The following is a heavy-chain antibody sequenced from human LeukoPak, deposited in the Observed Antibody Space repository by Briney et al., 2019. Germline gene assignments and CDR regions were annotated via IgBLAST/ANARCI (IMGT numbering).Heavy chain of an antibody. CDR2: ISGSGGST. D-gene: IGHD6-19*01. CDR1: GFTFSSYA. Sequence: GGSLRLSCAASGFTFSSYAMSWVRQAPGKGLEWVSTISGSGGSTYYADSVKGRFTISRDNSKNTLYLQMNSLRAEDTAVYYCARGSTQYSSGWYGLDYWGQGTLVTVSS. V-gene: IGHV3-23*01. J-gene: IGHJ4*02. CDR3: ARGSTQYSSGWYGLDY.